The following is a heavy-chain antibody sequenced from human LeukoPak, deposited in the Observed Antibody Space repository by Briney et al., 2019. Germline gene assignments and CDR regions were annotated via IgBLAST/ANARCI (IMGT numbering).Heavy chain of an antibody. CDR2: IYYGGST. CDR3: ARLISNSGFDY. Sequence: PSETLSLTCTVSGGSITSNNYYWGWIRQPPGKGLEWIGSIYYGGSTFYNPSLKSRVTISVDTSKNQFSLKLSSVTAADTAVYYCARLISNSGFDYWGQGTLVTVSS. CDR1: GGSITSNNYY. D-gene: IGHD1-7*01. V-gene: IGHV4-39*01. J-gene: IGHJ4*02.